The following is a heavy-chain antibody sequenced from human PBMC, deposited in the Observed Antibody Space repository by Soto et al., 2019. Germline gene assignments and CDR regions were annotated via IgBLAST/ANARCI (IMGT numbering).Heavy chain of an antibody. J-gene: IGHJ5*02. V-gene: IGHV4-30-4*01. Sequence: SETLSLTCTVSGGSISSGDYYWSWIRQPPGKGLEWIGYIYYSGSTYYNPSLKSRVTISVDTSKNQFSLKLSSVTAADTAFFYCARQLITIFGVVKAFDPWGQGTLVTVSS. CDR2: IYYSGST. D-gene: IGHD3-3*01. CDR3: ARQLITIFGVVKAFDP. CDR1: GGSISSGDYY.